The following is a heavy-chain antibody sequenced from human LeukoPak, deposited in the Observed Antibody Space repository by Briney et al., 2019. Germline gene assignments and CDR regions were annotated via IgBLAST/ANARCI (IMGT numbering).Heavy chain of an antibody. CDR1: GGSISSYY. V-gene: IGHV4-4*07. Sequence: SETLSLTCTVSGGSISSYYWSWIRQPAGKGLEWIGRIYTSGSTNYNPSLKSRVTMSVDTSKNQFSLKLSSVTAADTAVYYCAREPWELLGYYDYGMDVWGQGTTVTVSS. CDR3: AREPWELLGYYDYGMDV. CDR2: IYTSGST. D-gene: IGHD1-26*01. J-gene: IGHJ6*02.